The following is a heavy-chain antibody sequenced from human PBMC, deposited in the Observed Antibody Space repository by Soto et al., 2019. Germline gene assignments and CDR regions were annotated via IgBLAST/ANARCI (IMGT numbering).Heavy chain of an antibody. V-gene: IGHV3-11*01. D-gene: IGHD3-3*01. CDR2: ISSSGSTI. J-gene: IGHJ6*02. Sequence: GGSLRLSCAASGFTFSDYYMSWIRQAPGKGLEWVSYISSSGSTIYYADSVKGRFTISRDNAKNSLHLQMNSLRAEDTAVYYCARLVYDFWSGVYYGMDVWVQGTTVTVSS. CDR3: ARLVYDFWSGVYYGMDV. CDR1: GFTFSDYY.